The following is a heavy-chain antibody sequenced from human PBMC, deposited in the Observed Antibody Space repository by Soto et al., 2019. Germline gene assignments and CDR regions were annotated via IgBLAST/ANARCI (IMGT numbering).Heavy chain of an antibody. CDR2: IYYSGST. CDR3: ARDRYCSGGSCWAYDAFDI. Sequence: PSETLSLTCTVSGGSSSSYYWSWIRQPPGKGLEWIGYIYYSGSTNYNPSLKSRVTISVDTSKNQFSLKLSSVTAADTAVYYCARDRYCSGGSCWAYDAFDIWGQGTMVTVSS. J-gene: IGHJ3*02. CDR1: GGSSSSYY. D-gene: IGHD2-15*01. V-gene: IGHV4-59*01.